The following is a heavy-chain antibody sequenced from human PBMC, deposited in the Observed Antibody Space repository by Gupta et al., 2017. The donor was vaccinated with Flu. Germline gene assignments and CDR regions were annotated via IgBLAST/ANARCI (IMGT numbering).Heavy chain of an antibody. D-gene: IGHD4-17*01. CDR2: IYYSGST. Sequence: QVQLQESGPGLVKPSPTLSLTCTVSGGPISSGGYYWSWIRQHPGKGLEWIGYIYYSGSTYYNPSLKSRVTISVDTSKNQFSLKLSSVTGADTAVYYCARASYGDYTKPIDFDYWGQGTLVTVSS. V-gene: IGHV4-31*03. J-gene: IGHJ4*02. CDR3: ARASYGDYTKPIDFDY. CDR1: GGPISSGGYY.